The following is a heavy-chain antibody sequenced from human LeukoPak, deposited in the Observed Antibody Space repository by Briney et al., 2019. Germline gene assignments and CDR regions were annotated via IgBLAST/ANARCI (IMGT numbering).Heavy chain of an antibody. CDR2: ISYDGTNK. Sequence: GGSLRLSCAASGFTFSSYGMHWVRQAPGKGLEWVAVISYDGTNKYYADSVKGRFTISRDNSKNTLYLQMNSLRPEDTAMYYCARDRAFSFDYWGQGTLVTVSS. V-gene: IGHV3-30*03. D-gene: IGHD3-3*02. J-gene: IGHJ4*02. CDR3: ARDRAFSFDY. CDR1: GFTFSSYG.